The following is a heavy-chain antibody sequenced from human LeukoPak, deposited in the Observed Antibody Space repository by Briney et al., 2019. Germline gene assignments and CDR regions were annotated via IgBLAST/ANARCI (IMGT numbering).Heavy chain of an antibody. D-gene: IGHD3-3*01. CDR2: ISSSGGST. Sequence: GGSLRLSCAASGFTFSSYAMSWDRQAPGKGLEWVSTISSSGGSTYYADSVKGRFTISRDNSKNTLYLQMNSLRAEDTAVYYCAKARNVGFLEWLLDCYFDYWGQGTLVTVSS. CDR1: GFTFSSYA. CDR3: AKARNVGFLEWLLDCYFDY. V-gene: IGHV3-23*01. J-gene: IGHJ4*02.